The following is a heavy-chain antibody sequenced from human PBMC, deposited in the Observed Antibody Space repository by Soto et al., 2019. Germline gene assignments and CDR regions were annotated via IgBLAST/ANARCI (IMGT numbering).Heavy chain of an antibody. D-gene: IGHD2-15*01. J-gene: IGHJ5*02. CDR1: GGSFSTYA. CDR2: IIPIFDSP. CDR3: ARGAECRGYCLKKFNWLDP. V-gene: IGHV1-69*06. Sequence: SVKVSCKASGGSFSTYAFSWLRQAPGHGLEWMGGIIPIFDSPYYAQNFQGRVTIAADRSTSTVYMELSSLTPEDTAVYFCARGAECRGYCLKKFNWLDPWGQGTLVTVSS.